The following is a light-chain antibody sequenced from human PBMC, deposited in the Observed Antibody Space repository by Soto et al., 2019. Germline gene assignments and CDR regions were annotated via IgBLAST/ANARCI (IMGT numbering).Light chain of an antibody. CDR2: KAS. Sequence: DIQMTQSPSTLSASVGDRVTITCRASQSISSWLAWYQQKPGKAPNLLIYKASSLESGVPSRFSGSGSGTESTLTISSIQYTDFETYYYQPYNTWPWTFGQGTNVEIK. J-gene: IGKJ1*01. CDR3: QPYNTWPWT. V-gene: IGKV1-5*03. CDR1: QSISSW.